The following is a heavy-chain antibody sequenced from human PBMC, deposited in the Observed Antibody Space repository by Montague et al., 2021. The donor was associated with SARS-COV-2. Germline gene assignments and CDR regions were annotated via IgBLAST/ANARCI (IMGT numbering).Heavy chain of an antibody. V-gene: IGHV4-61*02. CDR1: GDSVSNYY. CDR3: ARDRDDPLTGYSNDAFDI. CDR2: TCDGVAA. Sequence: TLSLTCTVSGDSVSNYYWYWIWNRRPAVNGLGLLPRTCDGVAATWSRSHESRADLSLDTSKNQFSLKLSSVTAADTAIYYCARDRDDPLTGYSNDAFDI. D-gene: IGHD3-9*01. J-gene: IGHJ3*02.